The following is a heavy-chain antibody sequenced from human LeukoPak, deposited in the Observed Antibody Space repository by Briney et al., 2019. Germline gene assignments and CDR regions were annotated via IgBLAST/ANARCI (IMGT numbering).Heavy chain of an antibody. CDR3: AGDFWSGSYYYMDV. CDR1: GFTFSNYD. Sequence: GGSLRLSCAASGFTFSNYDIHWVRQAPGKGLEWVACIRYDGSNTYYADSVKGRFTISRDNSKNMLYLQMNTLRAEDTAVYYCAGDFWSGSYYYMDVWGKGTTVTVSS. D-gene: IGHD3-3*01. J-gene: IGHJ6*03. V-gene: IGHV3-30*02. CDR2: IRYDGSNT.